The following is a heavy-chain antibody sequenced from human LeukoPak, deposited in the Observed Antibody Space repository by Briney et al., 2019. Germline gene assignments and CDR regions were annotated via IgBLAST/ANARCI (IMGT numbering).Heavy chain of an antibody. J-gene: IGHJ3*02. CDR1: GYTFTSYY. CDR3: ARMNIVVVTASDAFDI. Sequence: GASVKVSCKASGYTFTSYYMHWVRQAPGQGLEWMGIINPSGGSTSYAQKFQGRVTITADKSTSTAYMELSSLRSEDTAVYYCARMNIVVVTASDAFDIWGQGTMVTVSS. D-gene: IGHD2-21*02. V-gene: IGHV1-46*01. CDR2: INPSGGST.